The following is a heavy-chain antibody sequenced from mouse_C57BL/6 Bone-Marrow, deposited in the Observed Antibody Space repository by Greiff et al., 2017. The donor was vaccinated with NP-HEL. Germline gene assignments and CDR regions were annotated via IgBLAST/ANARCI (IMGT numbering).Heavy chain of an antibody. D-gene: IGHD2-4*01. J-gene: IGHJ3*01. Sequence: VQLQQSGAELVKPGASVKLSCKASGYTFTSYCMHWVKQRPGQGLEWIGMIHPNSGSTYYNEKFKSKATLTENKSSSTTYMQLSSLTSEDSAVYYCASNYEFAYWCRGTLVTVSA. CDR1: GYTFTSYC. CDR2: IHPNSGST. CDR3: ASNYEFAY. V-gene: IGHV1-64*01.